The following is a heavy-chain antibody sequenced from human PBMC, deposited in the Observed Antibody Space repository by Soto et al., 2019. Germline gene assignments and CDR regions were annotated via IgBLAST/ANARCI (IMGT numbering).Heavy chain of an antibody. CDR1: GFSLSTSGVG. V-gene: IGHV2-5*02. CDR2: IYWDDDK. Sequence: QITLKESGPTLVKPTQTLTLTCTFSGFSLSTSGVGVGWIRQPPGKALEWLALIYWDDDKRYRPSLKSRPTITKDTSRNQVVLTMTTMDPVDTATYYRAHKGDGSRGFKYWGQGTLVTVSS. CDR3: AHKGDGSRGFKY. D-gene: IGHD1-26*01. J-gene: IGHJ4*02.